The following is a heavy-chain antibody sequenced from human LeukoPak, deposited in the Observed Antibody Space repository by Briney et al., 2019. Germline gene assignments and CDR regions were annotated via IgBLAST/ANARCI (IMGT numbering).Heavy chain of an antibody. D-gene: IGHD6-19*01. V-gene: IGHV4-59*08. CDR2: IYYSGST. Sequence: PSETLSLTCTVSGGSISSYYWSWIRQPPGKGLEWIGYIYYSGSTNYNPSLKSRVTISVDTSKNQFSLKLSSVTAADTAVYYCARMGTGIAVASLGYWGQGTLVTVSS. J-gene: IGHJ4*02. CDR3: ARMGTGIAVASLGY. CDR1: GGSISSYY.